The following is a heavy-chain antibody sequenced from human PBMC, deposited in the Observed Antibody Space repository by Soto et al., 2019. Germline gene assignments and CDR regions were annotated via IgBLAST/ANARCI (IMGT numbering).Heavy chain of an antibody. CDR2: IYSGGST. J-gene: IGHJ4*02. V-gene: IGHV3-66*01. CDR1: GFTVSSNY. CDR3: AREVYGGNSGYFDY. Sequence: GGSLRLSCAASGFTVSSNYMSWVRQAPGKGLEWVSVIYSGGSTYYADSVKGRFTISRDNSKNTLYLRMNSLRAEDTAVYYCAREVYGGNSGYFDYWGQGTLVTVSS. D-gene: IGHD4-17*01.